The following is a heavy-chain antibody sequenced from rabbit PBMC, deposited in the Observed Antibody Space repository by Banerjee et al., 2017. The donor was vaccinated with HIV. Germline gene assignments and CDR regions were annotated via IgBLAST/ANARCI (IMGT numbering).Heavy chain of an antibody. D-gene: IGHD4-1*01. V-gene: IGHV1S7*01. CDR3: VREVAARFSL. J-gene: IGHJ4*01. CDR2: IVPIFGVT. Sequence: QSLEESGGDLVKPEGSLTLTCTASRFDFSTYSMSWVRQAPGKGLEWIGYIVPIFGVTYYANWVNGRFTISSHNAQNTLFLQLNSLTAADTATYFCVREVAARFSLWGPGTLVTVS. CDR1: RFDFSTYS.